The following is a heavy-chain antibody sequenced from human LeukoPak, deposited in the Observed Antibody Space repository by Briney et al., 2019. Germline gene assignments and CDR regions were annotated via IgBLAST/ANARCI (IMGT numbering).Heavy chain of an antibody. CDR2: IYHRGST. V-gene: IGHV4-38-2*02. CDR3: ARGAEYYAIWRGYAGYSDY. Sequence: SETLSLTCTVSGCSTRSGYYWGWIRQPPGKGLEWVGSIYHRGSTYYNPSLRSRVTISLDRSKKKFSLKLTSVTAADTAVYFCARGAEYYAIWRGYAGYSDYWGQGISVTVSS. D-gene: IGHD3-3*01. CDR1: GCSTRSGYY. J-gene: IGHJ4*02.